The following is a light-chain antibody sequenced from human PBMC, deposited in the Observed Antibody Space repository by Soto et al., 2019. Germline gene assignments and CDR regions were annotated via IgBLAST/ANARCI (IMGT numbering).Light chain of an antibody. V-gene: IGKV1-27*01. CDR2: EAS. CDR1: HDINNY. J-gene: IGKJ1*01. CDR3: QKYRGVTPWT. Sequence: DIQMTQSPSTLSASLGHRFTLTYRASHDINNYLAWYQQKPGKVPKLLIYEASTLLSGVPSRFSGRGSGTEFTLTISSLQPEDVATYYCQKYRGVTPWTFGQGTKV.